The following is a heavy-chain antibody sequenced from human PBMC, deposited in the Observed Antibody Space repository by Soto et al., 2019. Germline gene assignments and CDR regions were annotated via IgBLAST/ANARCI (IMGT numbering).Heavy chain of an antibody. CDR2: ISYDGSNK. CDR1: GFTFSSYA. CDR3: ARVGGYSYGQGPYYYGMDV. V-gene: IGHV3-30-3*01. J-gene: IGHJ6*02. D-gene: IGHD5-18*01. Sequence: PGGSLRLSCAASGFTFSSYAMHWVRQAPGKGLEWVAVISYDGSNKYYADSVKGRFTISRDNSKNTLYLQMNSLRAEDTAVYYCARVGGYSYGQGPYYYGMDVWGQGTTVTVSS.